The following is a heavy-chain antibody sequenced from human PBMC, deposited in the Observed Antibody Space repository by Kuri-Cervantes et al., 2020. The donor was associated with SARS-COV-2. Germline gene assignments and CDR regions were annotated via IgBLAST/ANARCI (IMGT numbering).Heavy chain of an antibody. Sequence: ESLKISCGVSGYSISSAYSWGWIRQPPGKGLEGFGSISHVGTTNYNPSLKSRVTISKATSKKQFSLRLSSVTATDTAVYYCSRVANGYYGSGAAVFFDYWGQGTLVTVSS. D-gene: IGHD3-10*01. CDR3: SRVANGYYGSGAAVFFDY. CDR1: GYSISSAYS. J-gene: IGHJ4*02. CDR2: ISHVGTT. V-gene: IGHV4-38-2*01.